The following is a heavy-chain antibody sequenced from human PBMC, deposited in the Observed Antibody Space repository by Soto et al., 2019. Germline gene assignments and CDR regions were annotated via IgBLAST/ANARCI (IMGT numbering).Heavy chain of an antibody. D-gene: IGHD3-22*01. V-gene: IGHV4-59*01. CDR2: IYYSGST. Sequence: ASETLSLTCTVSGGSISSYYWSWIRQPPGKGLEWIGYIYYSGSTNYNPSLKSRVTISVDTSKNQFSLKLSSVTAADTAVYFCARDGYYYDSSGYQRVYYFDYWGQGTPVTVSS. CDR3: ARDGYYYDSSGYQRVYYFDY. CDR1: GGSISSYY. J-gene: IGHJ4*02.